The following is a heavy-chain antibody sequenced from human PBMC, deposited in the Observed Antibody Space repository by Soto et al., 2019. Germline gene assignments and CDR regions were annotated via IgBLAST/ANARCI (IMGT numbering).Heavy chain of an antibody. CDR3: TTSRWLDYYYYGMDV. CDR1: GFTFSSYA. CDR2: ISGSGGST. J-gene: IGHJ6*02. V-gene: IGHV3-23*01. Sequence: PGGSLRLSCAASGFTFSSYAMSWVRQAPGKGLEWVSAISGSGGSTYYADSVKGRFTISRDNSKNTLYLQMNSLRAEDTAVYYCTTSRWLDYYYYGMDVWGQGTTVTVSS. D-gene: IGHD6-19*01.